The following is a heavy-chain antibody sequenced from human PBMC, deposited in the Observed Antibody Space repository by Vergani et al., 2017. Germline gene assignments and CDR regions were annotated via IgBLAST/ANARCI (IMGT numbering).Heavy chain of an antibody. CDR1: GFTFSSYSM. CDR2: IYHSGST. V-gene: IGHV4-4*02. Sequence: VQLVESGGGLVQPGGSLRLSCAASGFTFSSYSMNWVRQAPGKGLEWIGEIYHSGSTNYNPSLKSRVTISVDKSKNQFSLKLSSVTAADTAVYYCARAGSGWSFDYWGQGTLVTVSS. D-gene: IGHD6-19*01. J-gene: IGHJ4*02. CDR3: ARAGSGWSFDY.